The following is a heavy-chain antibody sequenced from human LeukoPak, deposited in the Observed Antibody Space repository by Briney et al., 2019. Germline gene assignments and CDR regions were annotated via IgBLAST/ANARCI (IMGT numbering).Heavy chain of an antibody. CDR2: ISDYNGNT. CDR3: AREGRNGFLEPNWFDP. V-gene: IGHV1-18*01. CDR1: GYTFTIYG. D-gene: IGHD3-3*01. J-gene: IGHJ5*02. Sequence: ASVKVSFKSSGYTFTIYGISRVRHAPGQGLEWMGLISDYNGNTKYAQKLQGRVTMTTDTSTSTAYMELRSLRSDDTAVYYCAREGRNGFLEPNWFDPWGQGTLVTVSS.